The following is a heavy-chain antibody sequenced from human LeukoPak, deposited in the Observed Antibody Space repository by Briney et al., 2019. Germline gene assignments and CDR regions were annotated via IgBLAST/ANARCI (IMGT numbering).Heavy chain of an antibody. D-gene: IGHD3-10*01. V-gene: IGHV4-61*02. CDR3: ARDNGYYGSGSYYNVNWFDP. Sequence: SETLSLTCTVSGGSISSGSYYWSWIRQPAGQGLEYIGRMYTSGSTNYNPSLKSRVTISVDTSKNQFSLKLSSVTAADTAVYYCARDNGYYGSGSYYNVNWFDPWGQGTLVTVSS. J-gene: IGHJ5*02. CDR2: MYTSGST. CDR1: GGSISSGSYY.